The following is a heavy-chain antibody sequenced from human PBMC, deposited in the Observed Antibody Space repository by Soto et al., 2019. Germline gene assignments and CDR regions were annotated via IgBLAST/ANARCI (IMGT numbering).Heavy chain of an antibody. CDR1: GYTFTTYD. CDR3: ARAEPHVIVPPDMDIPPGGLPPDY. Sequence: QVQLVQSGAEVKKPGASVKISCKASGYTFTTYDITWVRQAPGQGLEWMGWISGHNGKTNYAQRFQGRVTMTTDTTTSTSDMELRSLRSDDTAVYFCARAEPHVIVPPDMDIPPGGLPPDYWGQGTLVTCSS. CDR2: ISGHNGKT. D-gene: IGHD5-12*01. V-gene: IGHV1-18*01. J-gene: IGHJ4*02.